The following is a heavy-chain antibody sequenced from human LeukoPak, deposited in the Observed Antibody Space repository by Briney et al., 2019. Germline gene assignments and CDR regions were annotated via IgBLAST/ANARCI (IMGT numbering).Heavy chain of an antibody. CDR3: ARVGGVDTAMVTAFDI. Sequence: GASVKVSCKASGYTFTGYYMHWVRQAPGQGLEWMGSINPNSGGTNYAQKFQGRVTMTRDTSISTAYMELSRLRSDDTAVYSCARVGGVDTAMVTAFDIWGQGTMVTVSS. D-gene: IGHD5-18*01. V-gene: IGHV1-2*02. J-gene: IGHJ3*02. CDR1: GYTFTGYY. CDR2: INPNSGGT.